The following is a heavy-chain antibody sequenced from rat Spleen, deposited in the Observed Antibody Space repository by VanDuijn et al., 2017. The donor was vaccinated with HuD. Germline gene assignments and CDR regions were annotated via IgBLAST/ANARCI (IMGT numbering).Heavy chain of an antibody. V-gene: IGHV5-17*01. Sequence: EVQLVESGGDLVQPGRSLKLSCAASGFTFSDYAMAWVRQAPEKGLEWVATIIYDGSSTYYRDSVKGRFTFSRDNAKSTLFLQMDSLRSEDTATYYCARHYGRYGDWFAYWGQGTLVTVSS. J-gene: IGHJ3*01. CDR1: GFTFSDYA. D-gene: IGHD1-11*01. CDR2: IIYDGSST. CDR3: ARHYGRYGDWFAY.